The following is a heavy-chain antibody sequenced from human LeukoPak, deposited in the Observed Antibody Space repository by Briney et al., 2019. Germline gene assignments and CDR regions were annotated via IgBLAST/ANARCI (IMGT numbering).Heavy chain of an antibody. CDR2: ITGTAYKT. D-gene: IGHD3-9*01. J-gene: IGHJ5*02. CDR1: GFIFSNYA. Sequence: GGSLRLSCAASGFIFSNYAMAWVRQAPRKGLEWVSAITGTAYKTYYADSVKGRFTTSRDNSKNTLYLQMNTLRAEDTAIYYCAKNLRGNYDTLTAFDPWGPGTLVTVSS. CDR3: AKNLRGNYDTLTAFDP. V-gene: IGHV3-23*01.